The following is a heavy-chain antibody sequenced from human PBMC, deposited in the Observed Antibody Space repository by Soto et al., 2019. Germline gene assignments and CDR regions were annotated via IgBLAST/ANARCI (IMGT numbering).Heavy chain of an antibody. CDR2: ISAYNGNT. Sequence: GASVKVSCKASGYTFTSYGISWVRQAPGQGLEWTGWISAYNGNTNYAQKLQGRVTMTTDTSTSTAYMELRSLRSDDTAVYYCARVIAEDYYDSSGQITVDWFDPWGQGTLVTVSS. J-gene: IGHJ5*02. CDR3: ARVIAEDYYDSSGQITVDWFDP. CDR1: GYTFTSYG. V-gene: IGHV1-18*01. D-gene: IGHD3-22*01.